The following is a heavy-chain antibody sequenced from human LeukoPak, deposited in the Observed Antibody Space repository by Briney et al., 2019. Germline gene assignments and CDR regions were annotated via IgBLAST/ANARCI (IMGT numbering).Heavy chain of an antibody. CDR1: GFTFSDYY. CDR3: ARAEVVEWLPFDY. CDR2: ISSSGSTI. Sequence: PGESLRLSCAASGFTFSDYYMSWIRQAPGKGLEWVSYISSSGSTIYYADSVKGRFTISRDNAKNSLYLQMNSLRAEDTAVYYCARAEVVEWLPFDYWGQGTLVTVSS. V-gene: IGHV3-11*01. D-gene: IGHD3-3*01. J-gene: IGHJ4*02.